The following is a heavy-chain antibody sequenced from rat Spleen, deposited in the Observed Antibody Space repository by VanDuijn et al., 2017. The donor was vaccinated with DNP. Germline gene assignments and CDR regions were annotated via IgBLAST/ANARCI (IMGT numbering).Heavy chain of an antibody. V-gene: IGHV5-31*01. D-gene: IGHD1-2*01. J-gene: IGHJ2*01. CDR1: GFTFNNYW. CDR2: ITSSGGTT. Sequence: EVKLVESGGGLVQPGRSLKLSCAASGFTFNNYWMTWIRQVPGKGLEWVASITSSGGTTYYPDSVKGRFTISRDNAKNTLYLQMDPLRAEDTATYYCARLVAAIGAYYFDYWGQGVMVTVSS. CDR3: ARLVAAIGAYYFDY.